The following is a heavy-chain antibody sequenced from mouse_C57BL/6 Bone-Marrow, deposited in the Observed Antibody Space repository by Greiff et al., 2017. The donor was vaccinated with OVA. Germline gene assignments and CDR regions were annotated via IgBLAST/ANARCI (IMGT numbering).Heavy chain of an antibody. CDR1: GFSLSTFGMG. J-gene: IGHJ4*01. V-gene: IGHV8-8*01. CDR2: IWWDDDK. D-gene: IGHD2-10*02. CDR3: ARIVTYGNNAMDY. Sequence: QVTLKVCGPGILQPSQTLSLTCSFSGFSLSTFGMGVGWIRQPSGKGLEWLAHIWWDDDKYYNPALKSRLTISKDTSKNQVFLKIANVYTADTATYYCARIVTYGNNAMDYWGQGTSVTVSS.